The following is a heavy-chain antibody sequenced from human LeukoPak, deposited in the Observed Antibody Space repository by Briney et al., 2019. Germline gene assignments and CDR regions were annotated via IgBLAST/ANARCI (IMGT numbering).Heavy chain of an antibody. CDR3: ARAEGQTFDY. Sequence: SETLSLTCTVSGGSSSSYYWSWIRQPPGKGLEWIGYIYYSGSTNYNPSLKSQVTISVDTSKNQFSLKLGSVTAADTAVYYCARAEGQTFDYWGQGTLVTVSS. V-gene: IGHV4-59*01. CDR1: GGSSSSYY. J-gene: IGHJ4*02. CDR2: IYYSGST.